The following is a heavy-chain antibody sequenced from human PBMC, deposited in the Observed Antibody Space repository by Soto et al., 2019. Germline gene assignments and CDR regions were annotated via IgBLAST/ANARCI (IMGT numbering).Heavy chain of an antibody. CDR2: ISAYNGNT. CDR1: GYTFASYA. Sequence: QVQLVQSGAEVKKPGASVKVSCKASGYTFASYAISWMRQAPGQGLEWMGWISAYNGNTNYAQKRQGRVTMTPDTSTSTAYMELRSLRSADTAVYYCARDPPPPDYWGQGTLVTVSS. V-gene: IGHV1-18*01. CDR3: ARDPPPPDY. J-gene: IGHJ4*02.